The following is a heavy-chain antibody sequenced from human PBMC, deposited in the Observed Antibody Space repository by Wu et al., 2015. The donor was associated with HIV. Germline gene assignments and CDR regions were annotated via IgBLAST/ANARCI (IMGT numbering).Heavy chain of an antibody. V-gene: IGHV1-18*04. CDR3: ARGDYSSTSYYYYYMDV. J-gene: IGHJ6*03. CDR1: GGTFSSRA. Sequence: QVQLVQSGAEVKKPGSSVKVSCKASGGTFSSRAISWVRQAPGQGLEWMGRIIPYNGNTNYAQKFKGRVTMTSDKYTRTAYLELRSLRSDDTALYYCARGDYSSTSYYYYYMDVWGEGTTVTVSS. CDR2: IIPYNGNT. D-gene: IGHD2-2*01.